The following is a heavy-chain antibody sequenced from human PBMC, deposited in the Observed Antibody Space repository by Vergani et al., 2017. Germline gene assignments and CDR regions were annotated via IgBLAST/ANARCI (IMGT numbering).Heavy chain of an antibody. CDR3: ARDHYYGAGSYYSGNXFDP. CDR2: IYYSGST. Sequence: QVQLQELGPGLVKPSETLSLTCTVSGGPISSYYWSWIRQPPGKGLEWIGYIYYSGSTNYNPSLKSRVTISVHTPKNQVSLKLSSVTAADTAVYYCARDHYYGAGSYYSGNXFDPWGQGTLVTVSS. J-gene: IGHJ5*02. CDR1: GGPISSYY. D-gene: IGHD3-10*01. V-gene: IGHV4-59*01.